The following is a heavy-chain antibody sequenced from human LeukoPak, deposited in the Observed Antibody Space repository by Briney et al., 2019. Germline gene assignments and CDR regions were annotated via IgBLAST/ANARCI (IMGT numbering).Heavy chain of an antibody. J-gene: IGHJ5*02. V-gene: IGHV4-39*01. CDR3: ARLGTGYDSSGYSIGWFDP. Sequence: SETLSLTCTVSGGSISISTYYWGWIRQPPGKGLEWIGNIYYRGSTYYNPSLKSRVTISVDTSKNQFSLRLSSVTAADTAVYYCARLGTGYDSSGYSIGWFDPWGQGTLVTVSS. CDR1: GGSISISTYY. CDR2: IYYRGST. D-gene: IGHD3-22*01.